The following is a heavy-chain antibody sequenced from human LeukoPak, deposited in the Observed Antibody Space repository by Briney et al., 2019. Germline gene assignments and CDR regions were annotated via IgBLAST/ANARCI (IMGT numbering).Heavy chain of an antibody. D-gene: IGHD6-13*01. Sequence: PSQTLSLTCTVSGGSISSGGYYWSWIRQPPGKGLEWIGYIYHSGSTYYNPSLRSRVTISVDTSKNQFSLKLSSVTAADTAVYYCARGGRGIAAAGGLDYWGQGTLVTVSS. J-gene: IGHJ4*02. CDR2: IYHSGST. CDR1: GGSISSGGYY. CDR3: ARGGRGIAAAGGLDY. V-gene: IGHV4-30-2*01.